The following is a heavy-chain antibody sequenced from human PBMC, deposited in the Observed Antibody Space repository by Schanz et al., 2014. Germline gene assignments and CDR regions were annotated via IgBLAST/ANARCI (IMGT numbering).Heavy chain of an antibody. CDR1: GFNFANHA. V-gene: IGHV3-30*03. D-gene: IGHD2-21*02. CDR3: ARDHVATTDYDCFFYYLDV. Sequence: QVQLVESGGGVVQPERSLRLSCAASGFNFANHAIHWVRQGQGNGLQWVAVISSDGSKKLYADSVKARFTISRDNSKNSVSLQMDSLRPEDTAVYFCARDHVATTDYDCFFYYLDVWATGITVIVSS. J-gene: IGHJ6*03. CDR2: ISSDGSKK.